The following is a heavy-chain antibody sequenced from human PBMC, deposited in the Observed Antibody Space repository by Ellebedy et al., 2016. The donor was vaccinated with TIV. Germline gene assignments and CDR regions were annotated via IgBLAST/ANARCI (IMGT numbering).Heavy chain of an antibody. Sequence: SLKISCAASGFNFGGHAMHWVRQAPGKGLEWVSHIRWNSDTIGYADSVKGRFTISRDNAKNSLSLQMNSLRTEDTAVYFCARDTRGSSISYTDDYWGQGTLVTVSS. CDR1: GFNFGGHA. CDR2: IRWNSDTI. CDR3: ARDTRGSSISYTDDY. J-gene: IGHJ4*02. V-gene: IGHV3-9*01. D-gene: IGHD3-16*01.